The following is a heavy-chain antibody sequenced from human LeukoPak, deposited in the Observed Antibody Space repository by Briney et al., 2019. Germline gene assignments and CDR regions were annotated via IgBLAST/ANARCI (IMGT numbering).Heavy chain of an antibody. V-gene: IGHV4-34*01. J-gene: IGHJ6*03. CDR2: INHGGST. CDR1: GGSFSGYY. D-gene: IGHD2-2*02. CDR3: ARGRGYCSSTSCYTNEARNYYYYYYMDV. Sequence: PSETLSLTCAVYGGSFSGYYWSWIRQPPGKGLEWIGEINHGGSTNYNPSLTSRVTISVDKTKNQFSLKLSSVTAADTAVYYCARGRGYCSSTSCYTNEARNYYYYYYMDVWGKGTTVTVSS.